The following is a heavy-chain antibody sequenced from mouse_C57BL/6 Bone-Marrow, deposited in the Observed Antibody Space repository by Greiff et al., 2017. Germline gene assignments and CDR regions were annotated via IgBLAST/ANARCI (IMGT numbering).Heavy chain of an antibody. CDR2: ISYDGSN. D-gene: IGHD1-1*01. CDR1: GYSITSGYY. J-gene: IGHJ4*01. CDR3: ARDGTKGNYYAMDY. V-gene: IGHV3-6*01. Sequence: ASGPGLVKPSQSLSLTCSVTGYSITSGYYWNWIRQFPGNKLEWMGYISYDGSNNYNPSLKNRISITRDTSKNQFFLKLNSVTTEDTATYYCARDGTKGNYYAMDYWGQGTSVTVSS.